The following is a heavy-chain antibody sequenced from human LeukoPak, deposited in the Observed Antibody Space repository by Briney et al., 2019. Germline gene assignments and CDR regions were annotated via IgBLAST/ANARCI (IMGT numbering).Heavy chain of an antibody. Sequence: SETLSLTCTVSGGSMNKYYWNWIRQPPGKGLEWIGYIYYSGSTYYNPSLKSRVTISVDTSKNQFSLKLSSVTAADTAVYYCARGDLNWFAGVHPSYFDYWGQGTLVTVSS. CDR3: ARGDLNWFAGVHPSYFDY. CDR2: IYYSGST. J-gene: IGHJ4*02. D-gene: IGHD3-16*01. CDR1: GGSMNKYY. V-gene: IGHV4-59*12.